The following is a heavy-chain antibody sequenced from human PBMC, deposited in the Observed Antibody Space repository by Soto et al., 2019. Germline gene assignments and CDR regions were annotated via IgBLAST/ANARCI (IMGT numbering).Heavy chain of an antibody. J-gene: IGHJ5*02. CDR2: ASARNTNT. CDR1: GFTFSSHV. V-gene: IGHV3-23*01. D-gene: IGHD6-19*01. Sequence: EVQLLESGGGLVQPGGSLRLSCAASGFTFSSHVMSWVRQAPGKGLEWVSAASARNTNTYYADSVRGRFTISRDNSKSMVYLQLDSLRVEDTAVYHCARDVTSHGPRGYSSAWYGWFVPWGQGTLVVVSS. CDR3: ARDVTSHGPRGYSSAWYGWFVP.